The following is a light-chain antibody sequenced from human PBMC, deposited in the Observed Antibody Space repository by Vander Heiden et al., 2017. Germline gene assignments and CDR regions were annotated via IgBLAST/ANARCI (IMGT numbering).Light chain of an antibody. Sequence: DIQMTQSPSTLSASVGDRVTITCRASQSISSWLAWYQQKPGKAPKLLIYKASSLESGVPSRFSGSGSGTEFTLTISSLQPDDFATYYCQQDNSYRTFGQGTKVEI. J-gene: IGKJ1*01. CDR2: KAS. CDR3: QQDNSYRT. V-gene: IGKV1-5*03. CDR1: QSISSW.